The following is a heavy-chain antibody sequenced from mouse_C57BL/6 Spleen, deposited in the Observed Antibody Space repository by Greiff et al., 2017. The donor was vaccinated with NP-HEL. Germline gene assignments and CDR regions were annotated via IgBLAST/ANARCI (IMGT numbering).Heavy chain of an antibody. CDR2: ISYDGSN. D-gene: IGHD3-3*01. V-gene: IGHV3-6*01. J-gene: IGHJ4*01. CDR3: ARGARDYAMDY. CDR1: GYSITSGYY. Sequence: EVQLQESGPGLVKPSQSLSLTCSVTGYSITSGYYWNWIRQLPGNKLEWMGYISYDGSNNYNPSLKNRISITRDTSKNQFFLKLNSVTTEDTATYYCARGARDYAMDYWGQGTSVTVSS.